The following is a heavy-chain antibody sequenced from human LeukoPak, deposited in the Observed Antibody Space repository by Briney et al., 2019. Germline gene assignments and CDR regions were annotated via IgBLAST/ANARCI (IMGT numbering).Heavy chain of an antibody. J-gene: IGHJ4*02. D-gene: IGHD5-18*01. CDR1: GGSISSYY. CDR2: IYYSGST. CDR3: ARGYSYGLPFDY. Sequence: SETLSLTCTVSGGSISSYYWSWLRQPPGKGLEWIGYIYYSGSTNYNPSLKSRVTISVDTSKNQFSLKLSSVTAADTAVYYCARGYSYGLPFDYWGQGTLVTVSS. V-gene: IGHV4-59*01.